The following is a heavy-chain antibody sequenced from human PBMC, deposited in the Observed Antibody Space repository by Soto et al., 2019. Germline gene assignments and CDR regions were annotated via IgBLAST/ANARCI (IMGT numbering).Heavy chain of an antibody. CDR3: ARDSYFFFPRGDGNPYSFHGLAFLLNRSSDL. Sequence: RLEWMGWINAGNGNTKYSQKFQGRVTITRDTSASTAYMELSSLRSEDTAVYYCARDSYFFFPRGDGNPYSFHGLAFLLNRSSDL. D-gene: IGHD2-21*01. CDR2: INAGNGNT. V-gene: IGHV1-3*01. J-gene: IGHJ2*01.